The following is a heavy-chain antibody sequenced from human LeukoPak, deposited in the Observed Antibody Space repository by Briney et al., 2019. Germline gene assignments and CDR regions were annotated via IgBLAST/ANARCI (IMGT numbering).Heavy chain of an antibody. CDR2: IYTDGST. J-gene: IGHJ3*02. CDR3: TRAGEVLPNDVFDI. CDR1: GFTVSTTY. Sequence: GGSLRLSCAASGFTVSTTYMSWVRQPQGKGLEWVSIIYTDGSTYYGDSVRGRFTISRDISKNTVYLQMNSLRVEDTAVYFCTRAGEVLPNDVFDIGGQGTMVTVSS. V-gene: IGHV3-53*03. D-gene: IGHD1-26*01.